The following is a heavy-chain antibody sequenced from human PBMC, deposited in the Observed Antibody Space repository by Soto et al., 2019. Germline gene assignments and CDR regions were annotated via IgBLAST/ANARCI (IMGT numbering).Heavy chain of an antibody. V-gene: IGHV3-23*01. Sequence: EVQLLESGGGLVQPGGSLRLSCAASGFTFSSYAMSWVRQAPGKGLEWVSAISGSGGSTYYADSVKGRFTISRDNSKNTLYLQMNSLGAEDTAVYYCAKDSGLLRFLEWLPGVYGMDVWGQGTTVTVSS. CDR3: AKDSGLLRFLEWLPGVYGMDV. CDR1: GFTFSSYA. J-gene: IGHJ6*02. D-gene: IGHD3-3*01. CDR2: ISGSGGST.